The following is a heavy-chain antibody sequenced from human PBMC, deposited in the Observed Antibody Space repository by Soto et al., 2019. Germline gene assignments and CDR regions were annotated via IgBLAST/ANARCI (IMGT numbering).Heavy chain of an antibody. Sequence: AGKLSCKVSCYTLTEICMHWRLQAPGKGLEWMGGFDPEDGETIYAQKFQGRVTMTEDTSTDTAYMELSSLRSEYTAVYYCDTDLRDVFDFWGRGTLVTVSS. CDR1: CYTLTEIC. CDR2: FDPEDGET. V-gene: IGHV1-24*01. D-gene: IGHD2-21*02. CDR3: DTDLRDVFDF. J-gene: IGHJ4*01.